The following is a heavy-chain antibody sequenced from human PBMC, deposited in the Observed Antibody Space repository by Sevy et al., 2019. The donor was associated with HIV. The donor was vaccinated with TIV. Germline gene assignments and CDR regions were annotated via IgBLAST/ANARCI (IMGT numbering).Heavy chain of an antibody. CDR1: GGSISSSSYY. D-gene: IGHD3-3*01. Sequence: SETLSLTCTVSGGSISSSSYYWGWIRQPPGKGLEWIGSIYYSGSTYYNPSLKSRVTISVDTSKNQVSLKLSSVTAAATAVYYCAVITIFGVVTDNWFDPWGQGTRVTVSS. CDR3: AVITIFGVVTDNWFDP. CDR2: IYYSGST. J-gene: IGHJ5*02. V-gene: IGHV4-39*01.